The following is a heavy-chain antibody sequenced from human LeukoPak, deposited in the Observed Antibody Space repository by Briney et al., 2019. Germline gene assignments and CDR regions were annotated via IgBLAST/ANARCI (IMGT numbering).Heavy chain of an antibody. V-gene: IGHV4-59*01. CDR2: IYYSGSA. Sequence: SETLSLTCTVSGGSISSYYWSWIRQPPGKGLEWIAYIYYSGSADYNPSLKSRVTMSVDTSKIQFSLKMNSMTAADTAVYYCARVGGRYQFDSWGQGTLVTVSS. CDR3: ARVGGRYQFDS. J-gene: IGHJ4*02. D-gene: IGHD1-26*01. CDR1: GGSISSYY.